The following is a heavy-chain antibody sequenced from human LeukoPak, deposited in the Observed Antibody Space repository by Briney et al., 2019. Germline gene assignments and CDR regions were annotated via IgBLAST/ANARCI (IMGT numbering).Heavy chain of an antibody. CDR3: ARGLYYYGMDV. Sequence: PSETLSLTCAVYGGSFSGYYWSWIRQPPGKGLEGIGEINHSGSTNYNPSLKSRVTISVDTSKNQFSLKLSSVTAADTAVYYCARGLYYYGMDVWGQGTTVTVSS. V-gene: IGHV4-34*01. CDR2: INHSGST. CDR1: GGSFSGYY. J-gene: IGHJ6*02.